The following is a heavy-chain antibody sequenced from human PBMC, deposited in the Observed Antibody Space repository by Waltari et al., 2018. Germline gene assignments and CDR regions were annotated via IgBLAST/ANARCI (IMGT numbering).Heavy chain of an antibody. CDR3: AAVVGATTVLRS. V-gene: IGHV1-46*01. J-gene: IGHJ5*02. Sequence: QVQLVQSGAEVKKPGASVKVSCKASGYTFTSYYMHWVRQAPGQGLEGMGISNPGGGRTSYAQNFQGSVTMTRYTSTSTVYMELRSLSSEDTAVYYCAAVVGATTVLRSWGQGTLVTVSS. CDR1: GYTFTSYY. D-gene: IGHD1-26*01. CDR2: SNPGGGRT.